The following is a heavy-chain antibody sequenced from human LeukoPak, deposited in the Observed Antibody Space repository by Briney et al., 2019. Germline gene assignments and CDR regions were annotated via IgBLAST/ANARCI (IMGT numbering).Heavy chain of an antibody. D-gene: IGHD3-16*01. CDR3: ARGGFGMAHGLDYYYYYMDV. Sequence: GRSLRLSCAASGFTFSSYEMNWVRQAPGKGLEWVSYISSSGSTIYYADSVKGRFTISRDNAKNSLYLQMNSLRAEDTAVYYCARGGFGMAHGLDYYYYYMDVWGKGTTVTVSS. J-gene: IGHJ6*03. CDR1: GFTFSSYE. V-gene: IGHV3-48*03. CDR2: ISSSGSTI.